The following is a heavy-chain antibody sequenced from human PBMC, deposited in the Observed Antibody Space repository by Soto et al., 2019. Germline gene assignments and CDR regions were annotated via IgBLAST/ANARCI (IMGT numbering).Heavy chain of an antibody. J-gene: IGHJ4*02. D-gene: IGHD3-3*01. V-gene: IGHV4-59*08. CDR3: ASSSDVLLVLY. CDR2: IYYSGST. CDR1: GGSISSYY. Sequence: SETLSLTCTVSGGSISSYYWSLIRQPPGKGLEWIGYIYYSGSTNYNPSLKSRVTISVDTSKNQFSLKLSSVTAADTAVYYCASSSDVLLVLYWGQGTLVTVSS.